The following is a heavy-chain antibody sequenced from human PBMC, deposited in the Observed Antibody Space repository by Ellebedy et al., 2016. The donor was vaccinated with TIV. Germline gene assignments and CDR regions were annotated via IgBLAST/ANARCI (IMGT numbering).Heavy chain of an antibody. CDR1: GYTFTSYD. CDR3: ARGTAGGHCSGGSCPYVDY. V-gene: IGHV1-8*01. CDR2: MNPNSGNT. J-gene: IGHJ4*02. D-gene: IGHD2-15*01. Sequence: SSVKVSCXASGYTFTSYDINWVRQATGQELEWMGWMNPNSGNTGHAQKFQGRVTMTRNTSISTAYTELSSLRSEDTAVYYCARGTAGGHCSGGSCPYVDYWGQGTLVTVSS.